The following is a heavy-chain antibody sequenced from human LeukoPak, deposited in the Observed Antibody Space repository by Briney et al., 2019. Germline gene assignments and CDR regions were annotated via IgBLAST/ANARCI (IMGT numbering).Heavy chain of an antibody. CDR2: IKQDGSET. J-gene: IGHJ4*02. CDR1: GFSFSDHW. V-gene: IGHV3-7*01. Sequence: PGGPLRLSCAASGFSFSDHWMTWVRQAPGKGLEWVANIKQDGSETYYADSVKGRFTISRDNSKNTLYLQMNSLRAEDTAVYYCAKARVGATTSGYWGQGTLVTLSS. CDR3: AKARVGATTSGY. D-gene: IGHD1-26*01.